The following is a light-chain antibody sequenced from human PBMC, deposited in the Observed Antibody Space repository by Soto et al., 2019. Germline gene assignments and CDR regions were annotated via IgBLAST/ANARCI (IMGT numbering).Light chain of an antibody. Sequence: SYELTQPPSVSVAPGETARITCGENNIGTKSVHWYQQKPGQAPVVVIYYDSDRPSGIPERFSGSNSGKAATLTISRVEAGDEADYYCQVWDSYSDHRYVFGSGTKVTVL. J-gene: IGLJ1*01. CDR3: QVWDSYSDHRYV. CDR2: YDS. V-gene: IGLV3-21*04. CDR1: NIGTKS.